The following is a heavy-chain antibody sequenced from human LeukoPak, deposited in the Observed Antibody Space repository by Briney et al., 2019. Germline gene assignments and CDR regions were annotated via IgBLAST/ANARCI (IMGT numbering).Heavy chain of an antibody. Sequence: SETLSLTCTVSGGSISSSSYYWGWIRQPPGKGLEWIGSIYYSGSTYYNPSLKSRVTISVDTSKNQFSLKLSSVTAADTAVYYCAGSSGWADYWGQGTLVTVSS. CDR1: GGSISSSSYY. CDR3: AGSSGWADY. J-gene: IGHJ4*02. V-gene: IGHV4-39*01. CDR2: IYYSGST. D-gene: IGHD6-19*01.